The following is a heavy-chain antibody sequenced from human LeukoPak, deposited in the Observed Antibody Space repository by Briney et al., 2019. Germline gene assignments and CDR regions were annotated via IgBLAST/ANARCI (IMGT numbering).Heavy chain of an antibody. V-gene: IGHV4-4*07. CDR1: GASIDSYY. Sequence: SETLSLTCSVSGASIDSYYWTWIRQSAGTGLEWIGLVHSSGTTHYSPSLKSRVTMSIDTSKNQFSLKLSSVTAADTAVYYCVNYDTTKGWFDPWGQGTLVTVSS. CDR3: VNYDTTKGWFDP. D-gene: IGHD3-22*01. CDR2: VHSSGTT. J-gene: IGHJ5*02.